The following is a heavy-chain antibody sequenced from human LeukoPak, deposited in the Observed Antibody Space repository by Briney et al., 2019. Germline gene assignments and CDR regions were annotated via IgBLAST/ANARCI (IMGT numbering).Heavy chain of an antibody. D-gene: IGHD1-7*01. J-gene: IGHJ6*02. CDR2: IYYSGST. CDR3: ARGDWNYAVDA. CDR1: GGSISSYY. V-gene: IGHV4-59*01. Sequence: SETLSLTCTVSGGSISSYYWSWIRQPPGKGLEWIGYIYYSGSTNYNPSLKSRVTISVDTSKNQFSLKLSSVTAADTAVYYCARGDWNYAVDAWGQGTTVTVSS.